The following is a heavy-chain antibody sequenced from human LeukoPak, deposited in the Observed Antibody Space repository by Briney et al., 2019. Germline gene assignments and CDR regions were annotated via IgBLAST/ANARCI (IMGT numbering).Heavy chain of an antibody. D-gene: IGHD4-17*01. CDR2: IYPGGSDT. Sequence: GEPLKTSLKCSGYSFTSYWSGWVRQLPGKGLEWMGIIYPGGSDTIYSPSFQGQVTISAEKSISTAYLQWSSLKASDTAMYYCARPHDYGDTDAFDIWGQGTMVTVSS. J-gene: IGHJ3*02. CDR1: GYSFTSYW. V-gene: IGHV5-51*01. CDR3: ARPHDYGDTDAFDI.